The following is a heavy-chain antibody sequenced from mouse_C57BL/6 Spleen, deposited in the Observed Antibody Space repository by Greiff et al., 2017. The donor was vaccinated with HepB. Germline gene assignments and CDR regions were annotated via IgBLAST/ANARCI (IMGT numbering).Heavy chain of an antibody. J-gene: IGHJ2*01. Sequence: QVQLQQPGAELVRPGSSVKLSCKASGYTFTSYWMHWVKQSPIQGLEWIGNIDPSDSETHFNQKFKDKATLTVDKSSSTAYMQLSSLTSEDSAVYYCARSGYYSNRYFDYWGQGTTLTVSS. V-gene: IGHV1-52*01. CDR3: ARSGYYSNRYFDY. CDR2: IDPSDSET. CDR1: GYTFTSYW. D-gene: IGHD2-5*01.